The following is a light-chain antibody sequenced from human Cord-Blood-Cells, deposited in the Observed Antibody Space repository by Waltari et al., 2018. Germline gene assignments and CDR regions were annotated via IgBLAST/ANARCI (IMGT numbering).Light chain of an antibody. V-gene: IGKV3-20*01. CDR2: GAS. Sequence: ENVLTQSTGTLSLDPGERAPLSFRTNQGVRNSYLAWYPQKPGQAPRLLIYGASSRDTGIPDRFSGSGSGTDFTLTISRLEPEDFAVYYCQQYGSSPRTLTFGGGTKVEIK. J-gene: IGKJ4*01. CDR3: QQYGSSPRTLT. CDR1: QGVRNSY.